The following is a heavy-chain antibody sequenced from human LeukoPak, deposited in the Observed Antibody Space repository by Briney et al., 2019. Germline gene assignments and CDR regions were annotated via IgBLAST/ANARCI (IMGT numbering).Heavy chain of an antibody. CDR3: ARAYYDFWSGYYYGMDV. D-gene: IGHD3-3*01. J-gene: IGHJ6*02. Sequence: GGSLRLSCAASGFTFSTYWMHWVRQAPGEGLVWVSRIKSDGSDTSYADSVKGRFTISRDNSKNTLYLQMNSLRAEDTAVYYCARAYYDFWSGYYYGMDVWGQGTTVTVSS. CDR2: IKSDGSDT. V-gene: IGHV3-74*01. CDR1: GFTFSTYW.